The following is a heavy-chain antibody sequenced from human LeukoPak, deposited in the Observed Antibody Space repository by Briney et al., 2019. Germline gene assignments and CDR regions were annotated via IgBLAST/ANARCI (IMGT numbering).Heavy chain of an antibody. V-gene: IGHV3-23*01. J-gene: IGHJ4*02. Sequence: GGSLRLSCAVSGFTVSSNYMNWVRQAPGQGLEWVSAISGSGGNTYYADSVKGRFTISRDNSKNTLYLQMDSLRAEDTAVYYCAKNPFVGYGSDYFDDWGQGTLVTVSS. D-gene: IGHD3-10*01. CDR2: ISGSGGNT. CDR3: AKNPFVGYGSDYFDD. CDR1: GFTVSSNY.